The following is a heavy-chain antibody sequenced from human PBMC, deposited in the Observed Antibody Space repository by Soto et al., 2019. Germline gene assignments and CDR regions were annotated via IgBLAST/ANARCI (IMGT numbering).Heavy chain of an antibody. CDR2: IIPIFGTA. V-gene: IGHV1-69*13. J-gene: IGHJ6*02. CDR1: GYTFTSYG. Sequence: QVQLVQSGAEVKKPGASVKVSCKASGYTFTSYGISWVRQAPGQGLEWMGWIIPIFGTANYAQKFQGRVTITADESTSTAYMELSSLRSEDTAVYYCARDGTNYYGSGSYYKHSPYYGMDVWGQGTTVTVSS. CDR3: ARDGTNYYGSGSYYKHSPYYGMDV. D-gene: IGHD3-10*01.